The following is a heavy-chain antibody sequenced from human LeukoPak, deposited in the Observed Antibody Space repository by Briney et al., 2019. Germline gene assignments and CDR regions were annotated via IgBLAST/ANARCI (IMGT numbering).Heavy chain of an antibody. Sequence: PGRSLRLSCAASGFTFSSHAMHWVRQAPGKGLDWVAVIQYDGSTKYYADSVKGRFTISRDNAKNSLYLQMNSLRAEDTALYYCAKDRTTVTFYYFDYWGQGTLVTVSS. V-gene: IGHV3-30-3*01. CDR3: AKDRTTVTFYYFDY. D-gene: IGHD4-17*01. CDR1: GFTFSSHA. J-gene: IGHJ4*02. CDR2: IQYDGSTK.